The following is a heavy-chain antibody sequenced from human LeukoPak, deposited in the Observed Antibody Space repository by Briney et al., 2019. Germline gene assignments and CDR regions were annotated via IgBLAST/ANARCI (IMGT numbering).Heavy chain of an antibody. J-gene: IGHJ6*02. CDR1: GFTFSSYD. Sequence: GGSLRLSCAASGFTFSSYDMHWVRQATGKGLEWVSAIGTAGDTYYPGSVKGRFTISRDNAKNSLYLQMNSLRAEDTAVYYCARDVLTPNSYGMDVWGQGTTVTVSS. D-gene: IGHD4-23*01. CDR3: ARDVLTPNSYGMDV. V-gene: IGHV3-13*01. CDR2: IGTAGDT.